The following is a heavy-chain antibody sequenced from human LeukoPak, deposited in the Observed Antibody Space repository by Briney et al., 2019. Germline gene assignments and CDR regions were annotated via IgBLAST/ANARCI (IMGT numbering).Heavy chain of an antibody. D-gene: IGHD3/OR15-3a*01. Sequence: GGSLRLSCAASGFTFSSYSMNWVRQAPGKGLEWVSSISSSSSYIYYADSVKGRFTISRDNAKNSLYLQMNSLRAEDTAVYYCARDDFCRYCLYYYYYMDVWGKGTTVTVSS. CDR2: ISSSSSYI. CDR3: ARDDFCRYCLYYYYYMDV. CDR1: GFTFSSYS. V-gene: IGHV3-21*01. J-gene: IGHJ6*03.